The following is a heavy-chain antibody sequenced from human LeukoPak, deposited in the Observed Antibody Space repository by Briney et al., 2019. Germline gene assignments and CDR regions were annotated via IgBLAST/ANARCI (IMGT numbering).Heavy chain of an antibody. V-gene: IGHV3-30-3*01. CDR3: ARDQSYDFWSGYYTAELDY. CDR1: GFTFSSYA. D-gene: IGHD3-3*01. CDR2: ISYDGSNK. Sequence: GGSLRLSCAASGFTFSSYAMHWVRQAPGKGLEWVAVISYDGSNKYYADSVKGRFTISRDNAKNSLYLQMNSLRAEDTAVYYCARDQSYDFWSGYYTAELDYWGQGTLVTVSS. J-gene: IGHJ4*02.